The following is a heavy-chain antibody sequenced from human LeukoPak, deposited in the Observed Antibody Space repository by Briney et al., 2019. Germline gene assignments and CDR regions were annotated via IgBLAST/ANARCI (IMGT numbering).Heavy chain of an antibody. D-gene: IGHD6-19*01. V-gene: IGHV3-30*19. CDR3: AREGGAVARDPYFDY. Sequence: PGGSLRLSCAASGFTFSSYGMHWVRQAPGKGLEWVAVIWYDGSNKYYADSVKGRFTISRDNSKNTLYLQMNSLRAEDTAVYYCAREGGAVARDPYFDYWGQGTLVTVSS. CDR1: GFTFSSYG. CDR2: IWYDGSNK. J-gene: IGHJ4*02.